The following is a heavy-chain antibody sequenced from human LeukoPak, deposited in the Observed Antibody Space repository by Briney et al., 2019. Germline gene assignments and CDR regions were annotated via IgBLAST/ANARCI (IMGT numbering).Heavy chain of an antibody. J-gene: IGHJ4*02. Sequence: SETLSLTCTVSGVSISSNSYYWGWIRQPPGKGLEWIGSIYYSGSTYYNPSLKSRVTISVDTSKNQLSLKLSSVTAADTAVYYCARGYSSSWFFDYWGQGTLVTVSS. V-gene: IGHV4-39*07. CDR2: IYYSGST. CDR3: ARGYSSSWFFDY. D-gene: IGHD6-13*01. CDR1: GVSISSNSYY.